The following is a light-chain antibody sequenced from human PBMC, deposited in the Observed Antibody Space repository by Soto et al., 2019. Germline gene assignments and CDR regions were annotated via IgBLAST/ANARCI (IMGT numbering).Light chain of an antibody. V-gene: IGKV1-27*01. J-gene: IGKJ1*01. CDR2: AAS. Sequence: DIQMTQSPSSLSASVGDRVTITCRASQGISNYLAWYQQKPGKVPKLLIYAASTLQSGVPSRFSSSGSVTDFPLTIRLLQPEDVATYCCQKYNSAPQPFGQGHKVEIK. CDR3: QKYNSAPQP. CDR1: QGISNY.